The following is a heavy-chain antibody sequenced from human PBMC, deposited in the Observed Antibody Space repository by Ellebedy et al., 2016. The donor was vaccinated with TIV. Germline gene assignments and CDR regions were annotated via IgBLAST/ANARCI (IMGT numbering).Heavy chain of an antibody. J-gene: IGHJ6*02. CDR1: GFTLSNYG. CDR2: ITYDGSFK. Sequence: PGGSLRLSCAASGFTLSNYGMQWVRQAPGKGLEWVAAITYDGSFKFYADSVKGRSTISRDTSKNTLYRQMNSLRAEDTAVYYCAKARGGRGSEYSYDTDVWGQGTTVTVSS. D-gene: IGHD3-10*01. V-gene: IGHV3-30*18. CDR3: AKARGGRGSEYSYDTDV.